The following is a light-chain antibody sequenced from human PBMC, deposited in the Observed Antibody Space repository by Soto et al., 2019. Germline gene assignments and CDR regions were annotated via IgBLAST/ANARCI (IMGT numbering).Light chain of an antibody. Sequence: DIEVTQCAGTGSWAAGGGGCISCRICQLVSSNYFAWFQQKPGQAPRLLISGASSRATDIPDRFSGSGSGTDFTPTISILQPEHFAVYSCHQYGSSPHPFGQGTRLEI. V-gene: IGKV3-20*01. CDR3: HQYGSSPHP. CDR2: GAS. CDR1: QLVSSNY. J-gene: IGKJ5*01.